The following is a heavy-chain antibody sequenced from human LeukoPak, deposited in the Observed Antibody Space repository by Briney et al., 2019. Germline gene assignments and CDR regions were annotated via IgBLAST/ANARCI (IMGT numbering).Heavy chain of an antibody. CDR1: GFTVSNNY. J-gene: IGHJ4*02. CDR2: INSGGNT. V-gene: IGHV3-53*01. Sequence: GGSLRLSCAGSGFTVSNNYMTWARQAPGKGLEWVSFINSGGNTYYADSVKGRLTISRDKLKNTLYLQMNSLRAEDTAVYYCATTDYDILTGYSPHWGQGTLVTVSS. CDR3: ATTDYDILTGYSPH. D-gene: IGHD3-9*01.